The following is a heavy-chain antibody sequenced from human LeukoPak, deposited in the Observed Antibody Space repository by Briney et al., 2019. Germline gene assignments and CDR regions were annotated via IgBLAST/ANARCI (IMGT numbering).Heavy chain of an antibody. V-gene: IGHV4-34*01. J-gene: IGHJ4*02. CDR1: GGSLSGYH. CDR2: INDRGHT. CDR3: ARDPTTVVTTPYYFDF. D-gene: IGHD4-23*01. Sequence: SETLSLTCAVHGGSLSGYHWNWIRQFPGEGLEWIGEINDRGHTNYNPSLESRVTISVDTSKKQFSLKLSSVAAADTAVYYCARDPTTVVTTPYYFDFWGQGTLVTVSS.